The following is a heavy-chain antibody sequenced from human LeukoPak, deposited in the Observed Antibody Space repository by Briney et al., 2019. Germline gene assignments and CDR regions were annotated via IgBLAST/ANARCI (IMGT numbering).Heavy chain of an antibody. V-gene: IGHV1-69*05. Sequence: SVKASCKASGGTFSSYAISWVRQAPGQGLEWMGMIIPIFGTANYAQKFQGRVTITTDESTSTAYMELSSLRSEDTAVYYCARDRFPYYYDSSGYYYFDYWGQGTLVTVSS. CDR1: GGTFSSYA. J-gene: IGHJ4*02. D-gene: IGHD3-22*01. CDR2: IIPIFGTA. CDR3: ARDRFPYYYDSSGYYYFDY.